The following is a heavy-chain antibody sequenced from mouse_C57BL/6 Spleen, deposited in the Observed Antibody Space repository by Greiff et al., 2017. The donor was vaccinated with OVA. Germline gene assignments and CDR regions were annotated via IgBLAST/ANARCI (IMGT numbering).Heavy chain of an antibody. CDR2: IYPRSGNT. CDR1: GYTFTSYG. D-gene: IGHD1-1*01. J-gene: IGHJ2*01. CDR3: ARGKTTVGDYFDY. Sequence: QVQLQQSGAELARPGASVKLSCKASGYTFTSYGISWVKQRTGQGLEWIGEIYPRSGNTYYNEKFKGKATLTADKSSSTAYMELRSLTSEDSAVYFCARGKTTVGDYFDYWSQGTTLTVSS. V-gene: IGHV1-81*01.